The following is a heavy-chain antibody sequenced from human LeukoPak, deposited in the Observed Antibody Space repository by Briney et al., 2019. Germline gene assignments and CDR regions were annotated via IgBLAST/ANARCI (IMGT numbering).Heavy chain of an antibody. J-gene: IGHJ4*02. Sequence: SETLSLTCTVSGDSISSYYWSWIRQPAGKGLEWIGRISTSGSTNYNPSLKSRVTMSVDTSKSQFSLKLSSVTAADTAVYYCARDGGYSSHDYWGQGTLVTVSS. CDR3: ARDGGYSSHDY. V-gene: IGHV4-4*07. CDR2: ISTSGST. CDR1: GDSISSYY. D-gene: IGHD6-19*01.